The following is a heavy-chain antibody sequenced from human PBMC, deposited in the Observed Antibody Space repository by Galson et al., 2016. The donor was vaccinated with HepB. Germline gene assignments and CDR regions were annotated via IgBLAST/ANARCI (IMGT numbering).Heavy chain of an antibody. CDR3: ARGTVIRGLYY. D-gene: IGHD2/OR15-2a*01. CDR2: VFYTGST. V-gene: IGHV4-59*01. CDR1: GDSISTYY. Sequence: SETLSLTCAVSGDSISTYYWSWVRQPPGRGLESVGFVFYTGSTNYNPSLKSRATISLDTSKNQFSLKLSSVTAADTAMYYCARGTVIRGLYYWGRGTRVTVSS. J-gene: IGHJ4*02.